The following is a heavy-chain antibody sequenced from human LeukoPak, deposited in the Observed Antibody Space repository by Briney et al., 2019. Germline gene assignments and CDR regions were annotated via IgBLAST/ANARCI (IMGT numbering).Heavy chain of an antibody. Sequence: GASVKVSCKASGYTFTGYYMHWVRQPPGQGLEWMGWINPNSGDTNYAQTFQGRVTMTRDTSISTAYMELSSLTSDDTAVYYCARDAWLVGATNLYYFDYWGRGTLVTVSS. J-gene: IGHJ4*02. CDR1: GYTFTGYY. V-gene: IGHV1-2*02. D-gene: IGHD1-26*01. CDR2: INPNSGDT. CDR3: ARDAWLVGATNLYYFDY.